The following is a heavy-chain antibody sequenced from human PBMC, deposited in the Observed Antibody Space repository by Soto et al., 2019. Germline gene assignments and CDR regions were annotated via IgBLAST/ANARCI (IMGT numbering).Heavy chain of an antibody. J-gene: IGHJ4*02. Sequence: QVQLQESGPGLVKPSETLSLTCTVSGGSISSYYWSWIRQPPGKGLEWIGYIYYSGSTNYNPSLKSRVTISVDTSKNQFSLKLSSVTAADTAVYYCARFLWGSYYTTNTYSFDYWGQGTLVTVSS. CDR3: ARFLWGSYYTTNTYSFDY. CDR2: IYYSGST. D-gene: IGHD1-26*01. CDR1: GGSISSYY. V-gene: IGHV4-59*01.